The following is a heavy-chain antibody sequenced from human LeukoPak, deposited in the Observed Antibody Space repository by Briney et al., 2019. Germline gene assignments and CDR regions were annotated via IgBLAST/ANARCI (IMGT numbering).Heavy chain of an antibody. D-gene: IGHD3-16*02. J-gene: IGHJ3*02. CDR1: GFTFSSYA. CDR2: ISYDGSNK. V-gene: IGHV3-30-3*01. CDR3: ARAGLRLGELSLWDAFDI. Sequence: GGSLRLSCAASGFTFSSYAMHWVRQAPGKGLEWVAVISYDGSNKYYADSVKGRFTISRDNSKNTLYLQMNSLRAEDTAVYYCARAGLRLGELSLWDAFDIWAKGQWSPSLQ.